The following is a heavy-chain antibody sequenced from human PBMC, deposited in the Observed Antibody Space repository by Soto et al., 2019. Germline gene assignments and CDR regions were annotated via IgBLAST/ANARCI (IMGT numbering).Heavy chain of an antibody. V-gene: IGHV3-30*18. CDR1: GFTFSSYG. CDR3: AKDGAAAGRFFDY. D-gene: IGHD6-13*01. J-gene: IGHJ4*02. CDR2: ISYDGSNK. Sequence: QVQLVESGGGVVQPGRSLRLSCAASGFTFSSYGMHWVRQAPGKGLEWVAVISYDGSNKYYADSVKGRFTISRDNSKNTLYLQMNSLRAEDTAVYYCAKDGAAAGRFFDYWGQGTLVTVSS.